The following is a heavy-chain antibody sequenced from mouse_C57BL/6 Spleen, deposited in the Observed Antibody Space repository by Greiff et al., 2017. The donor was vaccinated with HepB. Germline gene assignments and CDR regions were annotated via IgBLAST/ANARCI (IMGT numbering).Heavy chain of an antibody. D-gene: IGHD2-4*01. Sequence: EVKVVESGEGLVKPGGSLKLSCAASGFTFSSYAMSWVRQTPEKRLEWVAYISSGGDYIYYADTVKGRFTISRDNARNTLYLQMSSLKSEDTAMYYCTRDYDYGAMDYWGQGTSVTVSS. CDR3: TRDYDYGAMDY. CDR2: ISSGGDYI. CDR1: GFTFSSYA. V-gene: IGHV5-9-1*02. J-gene: IGHJ4*01.